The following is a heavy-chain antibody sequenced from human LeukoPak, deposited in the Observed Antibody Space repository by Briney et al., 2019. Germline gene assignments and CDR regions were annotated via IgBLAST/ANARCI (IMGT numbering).Heavy chain of an antibody. Sequence: SETLSLTCTVSGYSISSGYYWGWIRQPPGKGLEWIGSIYHSGSTYYNPSLKSRVTISVDTSKNQFSLKLSSVTAADTAVYYCARGPEGRISFTFDYWGQGSLVTVSS. CDR3: ARGPEGRISFTFDY. CDR1: GYSISSGYY. J-gene: IGHJ4*02. CDR2: IYHSGST. V-gene: IGHV4-38-2*02.